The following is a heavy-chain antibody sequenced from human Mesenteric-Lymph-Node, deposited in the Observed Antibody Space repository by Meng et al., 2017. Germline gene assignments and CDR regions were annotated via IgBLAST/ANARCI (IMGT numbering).Heavy chain of an antibody. D-gene: IGHD1-26*01. Sequence: SETLSLTCTVSGGSISSYFWSWIRQPPGKGLEWIGYIYYSGSTNYNPSLKSRVSISLDTSKNQFSLKLSSVTAADTAVYYCASWVGATKFDYWGQGTLVTVSS. CDR2: IYYSGST. CDR3: ASWVGATKFDY. V-gene: IGHV4-59*01. CDR1: GGSISSYF. J-gene: IGHJ4*02.